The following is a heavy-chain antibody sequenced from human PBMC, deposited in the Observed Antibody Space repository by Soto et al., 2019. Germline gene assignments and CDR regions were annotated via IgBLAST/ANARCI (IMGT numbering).Heavy chain of an antibody. V-gene: IGHV2-5*01. D-gene: IGHD3-10*01. J-gene: IGHJ5*02. CDR3: VSGSFPNWFDP. CDR1: GFSLSTSGVG. Sequence: QITLKESGPTLVKPTQTLTLTCTFSGFSLSTSGVGVGWIRQPPEKALEWLALLYWNDDKWYSPSLKSRLTITKDTSKSQVVLTMSNMDPVDTATYYCVSGSFPNWFDPWGQGILVIVSS. CDR2: LYWNDDK.